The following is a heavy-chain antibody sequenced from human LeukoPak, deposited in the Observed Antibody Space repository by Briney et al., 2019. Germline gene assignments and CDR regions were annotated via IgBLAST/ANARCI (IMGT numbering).Heavy chain of an antibody. CDR3: ARHYAPRHTPRKNPKYYYYYMDV. CDR1: GYSFTSYW. V-gene: IGHV5-51*01. CDR2: IYPGDSDT. Sequence: GESLKISCKGSGYSFTSYWIGWVRQMPGKGLEWMGIIYPGDSDTRYSPSFQGQVTISADKSISTAYLQWSSLKASDTAMYYCARHYAPRHTPRKNPKYYYYYMDVWGKGTTVTVSS. D-gene: IGHD1-1*01. J-gene: IGHJ6*03.